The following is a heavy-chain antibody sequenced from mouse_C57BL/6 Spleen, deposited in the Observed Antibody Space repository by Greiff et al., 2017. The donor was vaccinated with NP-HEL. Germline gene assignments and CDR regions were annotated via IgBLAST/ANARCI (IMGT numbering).Heavy chain of an antibody. CDR2: ISYDGSN. J-gene: IGHJ4*01. V-gene: IGHV3-6*01. Sequence: EVKLQESGPGLVKPSQSLSLTCSVTGYSITSGYYWNWIRQFPGNKLEWMGYISYDGSNNYNPSLKNRISITRDTSKNQFFLKLNSVTTEDTATYYCASRYYYDAMDYWGQGTSVTVSS. D-gene: IGHD1-1*01. CDR3: ASRYYYDAMDY. CDR1: GYSITSGYY.